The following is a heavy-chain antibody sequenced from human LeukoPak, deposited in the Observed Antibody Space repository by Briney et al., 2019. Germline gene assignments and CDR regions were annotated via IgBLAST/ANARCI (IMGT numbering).Heavy chain of an antibody. Sequence: SETLSLTCSVSGGSISRNNYYWGWIRQPPGKGLEWIGSMYYSGSTYYNPSLKSRVTISVDTSKNQFSLKLSSVTAADTAVYYCARRGDGYNSIDYWGQGTLVTVSS. D-gene: IGHD5-24*01. CDR3: ARRGDGYNSIDY. V-gene: IGHV4-39*07. CDR2: MYYSGST. J-gene: IGHJ4*02. CDR1: GGSISRNNYY.